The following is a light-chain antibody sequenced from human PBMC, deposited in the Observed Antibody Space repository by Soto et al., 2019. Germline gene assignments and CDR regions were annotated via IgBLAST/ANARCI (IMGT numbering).Light chain of an antibody. J-gene: IGLJ1*01. CDR1: SSDVGGYNY. CDR2: DVS. V-gene: IGLV2-14*01. Sequence: QSVLTQPASVSGSPGQSITISCTGTSSDVGGYNYVSWYQQHPGKAPKLMIYDVSNRPSGVSNRFSGSKSGKTASLTISGLQAEDEADYYCSSYTSSSLYVFGTGTKVTV. CDR3: SSYTSSSLYV.